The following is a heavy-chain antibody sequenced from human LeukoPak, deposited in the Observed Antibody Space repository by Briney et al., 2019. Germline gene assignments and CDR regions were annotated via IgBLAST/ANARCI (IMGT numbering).Heavy chain of an antibody. CDR2: IYYSGST. D-gene: IGHD4-17*01. J-gene: IGHJ3*02. CDR1: GGSISSYY. Sequence: PSETLSLTCTVSGGSISSYYWSWIRQPPGKGLEWIGYIYYSGSTYYNPSLKSRVTISVDTSKNQFSLKLSSVTAADTAVYYCARAVVDYGHAFDIWCQGTMVTVSS. CDR3: ARAVVDYGHAFDI. V-gene: IGHV4-30-4*01.